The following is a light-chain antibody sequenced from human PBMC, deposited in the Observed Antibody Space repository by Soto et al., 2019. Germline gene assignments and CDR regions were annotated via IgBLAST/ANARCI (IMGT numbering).Light chain of an antibody. CDR2: DAS. Sequence: EIVLTRSAVTLSLSPGERATLSCRASQSVRTYLAWYQVKPGQAPRLLIYDASSRASGVPARFSGSGSGTDFTLTISSLEPEDFALYYCQQRNTWPPITFGQGTRLEIK. CDR1: QSVRTY. J-gene: IGKJ5*01. CDR3: QQRNTWPPIT. V-gene: IGKV3-11*01.